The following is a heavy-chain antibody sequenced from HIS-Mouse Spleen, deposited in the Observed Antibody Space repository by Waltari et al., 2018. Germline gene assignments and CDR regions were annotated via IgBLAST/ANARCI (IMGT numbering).Heavy chain of an antibody. Sequence: QVQLVQSGAEVKKPGASVKVSCKASGYTFTGYYMHWVRQALGQGLEWRGGLNPNSGGKNSEKKFQGRVTMTRDTSISTAYMELSRLRSDDTAVYYCARGQDEAFDIWGQGTMVTVSS. J-gene: IGHJ3*02. CDR2: LNPNSGGK. CDR3: ARGQDEAFDI. CDR1: GYTFTGYY. V-gene: IGHV1-2*02.